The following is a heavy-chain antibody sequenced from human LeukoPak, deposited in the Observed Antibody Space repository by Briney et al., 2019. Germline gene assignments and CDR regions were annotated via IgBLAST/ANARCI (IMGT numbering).Heavy chain of an antibody. CDR3: ARLTVETPRHYYYSYMDV. CDR2: INWNGGST. Sequence: GGSLRLSCAASGFTFDDYGMSWVRQAPGKGLEWVSGINWNGGSTGYADSVKGRFTISRDNAKNSLYLQMNSLRAEDTALYYCARLTVETPRHYYYSYMDVWGKGTTVTVSS. V-gene: IGHV3-20*04. J-gene: IGHJ6*03. CDR1: GFTFDDYG. D-gene: IGHD4-17*01.